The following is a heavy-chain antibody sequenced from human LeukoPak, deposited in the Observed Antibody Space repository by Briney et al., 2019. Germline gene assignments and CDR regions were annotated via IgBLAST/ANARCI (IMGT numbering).Heavy chain of an antibody. Sequence: ASVKVSCKASGYTFTGYYMHWVRQAPGQGLEWMGWINPNSGGTNYAQKFQGRVTMTRDTSISTAYMELSRLRSDDTAVYYCARNRFRGYCSSTSCHKGWFDPWGQGTLVTVSS. CDR1: GYTFTGYY. CDR2: INPNSGGT. CDR3: ARNRFRGYCSSTSCHKGWFDP. J-gene: IGHJ5*02. D-gene: IGHD2-2*01. V-gene: IGHV1-2*02.